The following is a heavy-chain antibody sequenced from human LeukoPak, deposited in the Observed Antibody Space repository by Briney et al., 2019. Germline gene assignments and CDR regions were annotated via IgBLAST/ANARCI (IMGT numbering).Heavy chain of an antibody. CDR1: GFTFSSYA. J-gene: IGHJ6*04. D-gene: IGHD3-16*02. CDR2: ISYDGSNK. Sequence: GRSLRLSCAASGFTFSSYAMHWVRQAPGKGLEWGAVISYDGSNKYYADSVKGRFTISRDNSKNTLYLLMNSLRAEDTAVYYCARGGISWVYYGMDVWGKGTTVTVSS. CDR3: ARGGISWVYYGMDV. V-gene: IGHV3-30*04.